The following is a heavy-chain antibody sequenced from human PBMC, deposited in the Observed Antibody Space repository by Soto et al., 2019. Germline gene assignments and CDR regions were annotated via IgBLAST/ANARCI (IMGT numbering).Heavy chain of an antibody. CDR3: ARGQRFSDWFDP. Sequence: SETLSLTCTVTGGAIIGYYWTWIRQSDGEGLEWIGRIYSSGSTNYNPSLKSRVTISLDTSMNYFSLRLSSVTAADTAVYYCARGQRFSDWFDPWGQGTLVTVSS. CDR2: IYSSGST. CDR1: GGAIIGYY. V-gene: IGHV4-4*07. J-gene: IGHJ5*02. D-gene: IGHD3-3*01.